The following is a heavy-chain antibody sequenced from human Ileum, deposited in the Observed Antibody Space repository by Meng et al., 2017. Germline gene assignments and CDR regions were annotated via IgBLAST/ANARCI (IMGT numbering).Heavy chain of an antibody. V-gene: IGHV3-66*01. J-gene: IGHJ5*02. CDR1: GFTVSVNY. Sequence: VQLVESGGGLVQPGVSLRLSCAASGFTVSVNYMSWVRQAPGKGLEWVSCIYVDGRTYYADSVKGRFTIFRDSSKNTLYLQMNSLRAEDTAVYYCAKSVNFDAGGYYPWGQGTLVTVSS. D-gene: IGHD3-22*01. CDR3: AKSVNFDAGGYYP. CDR2: IYVDGRT.